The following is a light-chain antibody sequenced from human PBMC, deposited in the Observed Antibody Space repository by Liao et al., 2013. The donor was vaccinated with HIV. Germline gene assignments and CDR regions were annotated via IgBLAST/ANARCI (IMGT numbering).Light chain of an antibody. Sequence: SYELTQAPSVSVAPGKTARITCGGNNIGSKSVHWYQQKPGQAPVLVIYYDSDRPSGIPERFSGSNSGNTATLSISRVEAGDEADYYCQVWDSNSDHPYVFGTGTKVTVL. CDR1: NIGSKS. CDR3: QVWDSNSDHPYV. V-gene: IGLV3-21*01. J-gene: IGLJ1*01. CDR2: YDS.